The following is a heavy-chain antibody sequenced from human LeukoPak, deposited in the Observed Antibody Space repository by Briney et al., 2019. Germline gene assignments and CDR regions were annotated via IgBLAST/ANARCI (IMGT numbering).Heavy chain of an antibody. J-gene: IGHJ5*02. CDR3: ARDYYDSSGYYSVWFDP. CDR2: INPNSGGT. V-gene: IGHV1-2*02. D-gene: IGHD3-22*01. CDR1: EYTFTGYY. Sequence: ASVKVSCKASEYTFTGYYMHWVRQAPGQGLEWMGWINPNSGGTNYAQKFQGRVTMTRDTSISTAYMELSRLRSDDTAVYYCARDYYDSSGYYSVWFDPWGQGTLVTASS.